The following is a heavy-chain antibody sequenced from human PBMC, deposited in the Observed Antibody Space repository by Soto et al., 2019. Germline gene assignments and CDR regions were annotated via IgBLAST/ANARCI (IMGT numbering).Heavy chain of an antibody. CDR3: AKDEVGAIYYYYDGMDV. D-gene: IGHD1-26*01. J-gene: IGHJ6*02. CDR1: GFTFSSYW. V-gene: IGHV3-7*05. Sequence: GGSLRLSCAASGFTFSSYWMTWVRQAPGRGLEWLANINKDGSEKNYVDSVKGRLTISRDNAKNTLSVQMNSLRAEDTAVYYCAKDEVGAIYYYYDGMDVWGQGTTVTVSS. CDR2: INKDGSEK.